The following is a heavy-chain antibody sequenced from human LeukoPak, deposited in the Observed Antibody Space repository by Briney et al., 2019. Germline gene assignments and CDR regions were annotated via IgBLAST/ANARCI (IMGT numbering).Heavy chain of an antibody. CDR1: GYSISSGYY. Sequence: SETLSLTCAVSGYSISSGYYWGWIRQPPGRGLEWIGSIYHGGSTYYNPSLKSRVTISVDTSKNQFSLKLSSVTAADTAVYYCARGSYGHFDHWGQGTLVTVSS. J-gene: IGHJ4*02. CDR2: IYHGGST. D-gene: IGHD3-16*01. CDR3: ARGSYGHFDH. V-gene: IGHV4-38-2*01.